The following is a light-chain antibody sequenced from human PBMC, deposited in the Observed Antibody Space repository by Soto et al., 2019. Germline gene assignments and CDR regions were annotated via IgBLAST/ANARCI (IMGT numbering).Light chain of an antibody. CDR2: DAF. CDR1: QDIGRS. CDR3: QQYDSYPYI. Sequence: DIQMTQSPSSLSASVGDRVTITCRASQDIGRSLAWFQQKPGQAPKSLVYDAFIFQSGVPSRFTVSGSGSDFTLTISGLQPEDFATYYCQQYDSYPYIFGGGTKVEIK. J-gene: IGKJ4*01. V-gene: IGKV1-16*01.